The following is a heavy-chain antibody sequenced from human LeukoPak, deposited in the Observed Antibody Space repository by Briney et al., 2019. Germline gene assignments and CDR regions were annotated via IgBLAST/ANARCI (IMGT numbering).Heavy chain of an antibody. V-gene: IGHV4-34*01. Sequence: TSETLSLTCAVYGGSFSGYYWSWIRQPPGKGLEWIGEINHSGSTNYNPSLKSRVTISVDTSKNQFSLKLSSVTAADTAVYYCARRFLYYYYYMDVWGKGTTVTVSS. CDR1: GGSFSGYY. CDR2: INHSGST. CDR3: ARRFLYYYYYMDV. J-gene: IGHJ6*03. D-gene: IGHD3-10*01.